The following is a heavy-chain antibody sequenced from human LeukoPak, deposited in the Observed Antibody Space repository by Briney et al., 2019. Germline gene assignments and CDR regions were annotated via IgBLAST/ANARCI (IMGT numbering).Heavy chain of an antibody. D-gene: IGHD3-22*01. CDR2: IYTSGST. J-gene: IGHJ4*02. CDR1: GGSISSYY. V-gene: IGHV4-4*07. Sequence: PSETLSLTCTVSGGSISSYYWSWLRQPPGKGLEWIGRIYTSGSTNYNLSLKSRVTMSVDTSKNQFSLKLSSVTAADTAVYYCAREIISDYYDSSGYYDYWGQGTLVTVSS. CDR3: AREIISDYYDSSGYYDY.